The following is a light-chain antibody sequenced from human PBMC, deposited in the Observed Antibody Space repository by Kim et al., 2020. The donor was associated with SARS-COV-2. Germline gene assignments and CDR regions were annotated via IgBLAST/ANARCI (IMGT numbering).Light chain of an antibody. CDR1: TSNIGSNS. J-gene: IGLJ3*02. CDR2: SNN. V-gene: IGLV1-44*01. CDR3: AAWDDSLKGPV. Sequence: QSVLTQPPSASGTPGQRVTISCSGSTSNIGSNSVNWYQQLPGTAPKLLIYSNNQRPSGVPDRFSGSKSGTSASLAISGLQSEDEADYYCAAWDDSLKGPVFGGGTQLSV.